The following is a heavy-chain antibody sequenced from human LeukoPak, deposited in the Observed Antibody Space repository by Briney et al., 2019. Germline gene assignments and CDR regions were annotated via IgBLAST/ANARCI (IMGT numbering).Heavy chain of an antibody. Sequence: GGSLRLSCAASGFTFSSYGMHWVRQAPGKGLEWVSAISGSGGSTYYADSVKGRFTISRDNSKNTLYLQMNSLRAEDTAVYYCETNYCSGGSCYVLDAFDIWGQGTMVTVSS. D-gene: IGHD2-15*01. CDR3: ETNYCSGGSCYVLDAFDI. CDR2: ISGSGGST. J-gene: IGHJ3*02. CDR1: GFTFSSYG. V-gene: IGHV3-23*01.